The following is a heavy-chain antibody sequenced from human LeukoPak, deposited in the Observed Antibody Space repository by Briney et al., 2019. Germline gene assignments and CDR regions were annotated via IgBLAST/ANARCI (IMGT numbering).Heavy chain of an antibody. D-gene: IGHD6-19*01. Sequence: GGSLRLSCAASGFTFSSYGMHWVRQAPGKGLEWVVFIRYDGSNKYYADSVKGRFTISRDNSKNTLYLQMNSLRAEDTAVYYCAKDISVSRGIAVARILGYWGQGTLVTVSS. CDR3: AKDISVSRGIAVARILGY. CDR1: GFTFSSYG. V-gene: IGHV3-30*02. CDR2: IRYDGSNK. J-gene: IGHJ4*02.